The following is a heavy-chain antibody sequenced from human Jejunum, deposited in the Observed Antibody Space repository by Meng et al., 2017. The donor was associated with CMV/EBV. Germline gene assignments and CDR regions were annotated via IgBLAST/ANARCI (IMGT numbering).Heavy chain of an antibody. V-gene: IGHV3-48*03. CDR2: ITNSGSTI. CDR3: ARGKYSSGWYGGENWFDS. J-gene: IGHJ5*01. CDR1: FSPYA. D-gene: IGHD6-19*01. Sequence: FSPYAMNWVRQAPGKGLEWVSYITNSGSTIYYADSVKGRFTISRDNAENSLYLQMNSLRVEDTGVYYCARGKYSSGWYGGENWFDSWGQGTLVTVSS.